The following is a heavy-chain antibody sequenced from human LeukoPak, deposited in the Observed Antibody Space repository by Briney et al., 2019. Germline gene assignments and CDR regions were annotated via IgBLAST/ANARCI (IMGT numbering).Heavy chain of an antibody. V-gene: IGHV4-4*07. CDR3: ARSPGWSSSWYRTGGNWFDP. CDR1: GGSISSYY. J-gene: IGHJ5*02. Sequence: PSETLSLTCTVSGGSISSYYWSWIRQPAGKGLEWIGRIYTSGSTNYNPSLKSRVTMSVDTSKNQFSLKLSSVTAADTAVYYCARSPGWSSSWYRTGGNWFDPWGQGTLVTVSS. D-gene: IGHD6-13*01. CDR2: IYTSGST.